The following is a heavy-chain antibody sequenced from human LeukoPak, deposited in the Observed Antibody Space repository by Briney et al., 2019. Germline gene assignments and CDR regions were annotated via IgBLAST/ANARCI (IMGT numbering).Heavy chain of an antibody. CDR2: IYYSGTT. CDR3: AREDPQTRVPEGMDV. D-gene: IGHD4/OR15-4a*01. Sequence: SETLSLTCIVSGGSISYYYWSWIRQSPGKGLEWIGYIYYSGTTNYNPSLKSRVTVSVDTSKNQFSLQLRSVTAADSAVYYCAREDPQTRVPEGMDVWGQGTTVTVSS. V-gene: IGHV4-59*01. J-gene: IGHJ6*02. CDR1: GGSISYYY.